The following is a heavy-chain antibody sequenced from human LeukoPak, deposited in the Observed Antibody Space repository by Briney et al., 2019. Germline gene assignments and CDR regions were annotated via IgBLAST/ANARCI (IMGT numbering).Heavy chain of an antibody. CDR3: ARALQGAAAGIYYFDY. CDR1: GGSISSYY. Sequence: PSETLSLTCTVSGGSISSYYWSWIRQPAGKGLEWIGRIYTSGSTNYNPSLKSRVTMSVDTSKNQFSLKLSSVTAADTAVYYCARALQGAAAGIYYFDYWGQGTLVTVSS. J-gene: IGHJ4*02. CDR2: IYTSGST. V-gene: IGHV4-4*07. D-gene: IGHD6-13*01.